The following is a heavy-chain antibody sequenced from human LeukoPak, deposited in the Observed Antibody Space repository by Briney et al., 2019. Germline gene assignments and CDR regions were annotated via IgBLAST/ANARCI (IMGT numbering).Heavy chain of an antibody. Sequence: GGSLRLSCAASGFTFSIYAMSWVRQAPGKGLEWVSGISGSGDSTYYADSVKGRFTISRDNFKNTLYLQMNSLRAEDTALYYCAKSFNWGGDCWSYFDYWGQGTLVTVSS. V-gene: IGHV3-23*01. CDR2: ISGSGDST. CDR3: AKSFNWGGDCWSYFDY. D-gene: IGHD2-21*02. J-gene: IGHJ4*02. CDR1: GFTFSIYA.